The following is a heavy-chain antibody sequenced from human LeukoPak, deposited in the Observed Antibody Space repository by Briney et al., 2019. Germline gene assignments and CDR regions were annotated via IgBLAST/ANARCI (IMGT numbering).Heavy chain of an antibody. V-gene: IGHV4-61*03. D-gene: IGHD5-12*01. CDR2: VHYSGST. J-gene: IGHJ5*02. CDR3: VRDGSP. Sequence: SETLSLTCTVSGGSVRSDMSHWSWIRQPPGKGLEWIGYVHYSGSTNYNPSLKSRVTILMDKSKNHFSLKLNSVTAADTAVYYCVRDGSPWGQGTLVTVSS. CDR1: GGSVRSDMSH.